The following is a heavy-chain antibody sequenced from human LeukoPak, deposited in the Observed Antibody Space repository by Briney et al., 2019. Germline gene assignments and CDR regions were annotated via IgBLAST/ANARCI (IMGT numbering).Heavy chain of an antibody. J-gene: IGHJ4*02. V-gene: IGHV4-59*08. Sequence: SETLSLTCTVSGGSINNYYWSWIRQPPGKGLEWIGYVYDSGSTNYNPSLKSRVTISIDTSTNQFSLKMTSVTASGTALYYCARHGGSYSFDYWGQGTLVTVSS. CDR2: VYDSGST. CDR1: GGSINNYY. D-gene: IGHD1-26*01. CDR3: ARHGGSYSFDY.